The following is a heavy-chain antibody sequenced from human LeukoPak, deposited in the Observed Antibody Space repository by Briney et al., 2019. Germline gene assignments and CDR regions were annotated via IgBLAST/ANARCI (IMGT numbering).Heavy chain of an antibody. V-gene: IGHV1-8*01. CDR3: ARGRGHDSSGYYSNFDY. J-gene: IGHJ4*02. CDR1: RYTFTSYD. D-gene: IGHD3-22*01. CDR2: MNPNSGNT. Sequence: ASVKVSCKASRYTFTSYDINWVRQATGQGLEWMGWMNPNSGNTGYAQKFQGRVTMTRNTSISTAYMELSSLRSEDTAVYYCARGRGHDSSGYYSNFDYWGQGTLVTVSS.